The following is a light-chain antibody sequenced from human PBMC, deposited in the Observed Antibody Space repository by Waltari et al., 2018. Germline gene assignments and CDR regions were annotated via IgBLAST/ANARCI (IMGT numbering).Light chain of an antibody. CDR2: KDT. Sequence: SYELTQPPSVSVSPGQTARTTCSGDEFPKQSAFWYRQTPGQAPELLIYKDTERPSGIPERVSASSSGTTVTLTITGVQPEDEADYYCQSADSTNTYWVFGGGTKLTVL. J-gene: IGLJ2*01. V-gene: IGLV3-25*03. CDR3: QSADSTNTYWV. CDR1: EFPKQS.